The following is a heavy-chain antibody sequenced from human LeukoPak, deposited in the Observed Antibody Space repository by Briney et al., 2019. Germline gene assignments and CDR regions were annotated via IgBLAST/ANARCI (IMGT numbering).Heavy chain of an antibody. CDR3: AKELRFLEWLSRSREL. CDR1: GFTFSSYA. D-gene: IGHD3-3*01. J-gene: IGHJ4*02. CDR2: ISGSGSST. Sequence: PGGSLRLSCAASGFTFSSYAMSWVRQAPGKGLEWVSAISGSGSSTYYADSVKGRFTISRDNSKNTLYLQMNSLRAEDTAVYYCAKELRFLEWLSRSRELWGQGTLVTVSS. V-gene: IGHV3-23*01.